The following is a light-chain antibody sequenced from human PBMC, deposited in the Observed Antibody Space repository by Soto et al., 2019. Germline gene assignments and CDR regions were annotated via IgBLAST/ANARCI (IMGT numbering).Light chain of an antibody. Sequence: EIVMTQSPATLSVSPGERATLSCRAGESISNNLAWYQQKPGQAPRLLIYGAATRAAGVPARYSGRGSGTEFTLTISSLKSEDFGVYYCQQYNNWPGTFGQGTKVEIK. CDR1: ESISNN. CDR3: QQYNNWPGT. V-gene: IGKV3-15*01. CDR2: GAA. J-gene: IGKJ1*01.